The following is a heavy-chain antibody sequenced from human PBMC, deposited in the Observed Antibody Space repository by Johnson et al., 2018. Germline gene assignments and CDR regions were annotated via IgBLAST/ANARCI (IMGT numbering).Heavy chain of an antibody. J-gene: IGHJ3*02. Sequence: QVQLVESGGGVVQPGRSLRLSCAASGFTFSSYGMHWVRQAPGKGLEWVAVISYDGSNKYYADSVKGRFTISRDNSKNTLDLQMNSLRAEDTAVYFCAKEAYYYDSSGYRDAFDSWGQGTMVTVSS. V-gene: IGHV3-30*18. CDR3: AKEAYYYDSSGYRDAFDS. CDR2: ISYDGSNK. D-gene: IGHD3-22*01. CDR1: GFTFSSYG.